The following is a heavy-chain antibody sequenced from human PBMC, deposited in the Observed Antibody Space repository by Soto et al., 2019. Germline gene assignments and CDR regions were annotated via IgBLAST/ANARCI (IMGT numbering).Heavy chain of an antibody. CDR2: INSDGSST. Sequence: GGSLILSCAASGFTFSSYWMHWVRQAPGKGLVWVSRINSDGSSTSYADSVKGRFTISRDNAKNTLYLQMNSLRAEDTAVYYCARDAPVLAFDIWGQGTMVTVSS. CDR3: ARDAPVLAFDI. CDR1: GFTFSSYW. D-gene: IGHD3-16*01. V-gene: IGHV3-74*01. J-gene: IGHJ3*02.